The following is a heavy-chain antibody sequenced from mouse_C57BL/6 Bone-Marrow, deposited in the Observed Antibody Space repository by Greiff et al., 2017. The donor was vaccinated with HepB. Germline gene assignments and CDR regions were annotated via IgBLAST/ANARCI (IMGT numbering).Heavy chain of an antibody. CDR2: IHPNSGST. CDR3: VRNFDDGPWGY. V-gene: IGHV1-64*01. J-gene: IGHJ2*01. Sequence: QVQLQQPGAELVKPGASVKLSCKASGYTFTSYWMHWVKQRPGQGLEWIGMIHPNSGSTNYNEKFKSKATLTLDKSSSTAYMQLSSLTSEDSAVYYCVRNFDDGPWGYWGQGTTLTVSS. D-gene: IGHD2-3*01. CDR1: GYTFTSYW.